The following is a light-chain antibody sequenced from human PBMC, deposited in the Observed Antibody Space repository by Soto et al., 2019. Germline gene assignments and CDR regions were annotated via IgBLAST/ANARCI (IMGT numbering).Light chain of an antibody. Sequence: EIVLTQSPGTLSLSPGERATLSCRASQSISTTFLAWYQHKPGQAPRVLIYGASRRPTGIPDRFSGSGSGTDFTLTNSSLEPEDFAVYYCQQYESSWTFGQGTKVQMK. V-gene: IGKV3-20*01. CDR2: GAS. J-gene: IGKJ1*01. CDR3: QQYESSWT. CDR1: QSISTTF.